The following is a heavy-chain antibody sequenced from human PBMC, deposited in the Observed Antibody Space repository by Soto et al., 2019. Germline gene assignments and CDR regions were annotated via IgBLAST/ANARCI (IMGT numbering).Heavy chain of an antibody. Sequence: QVQLQESGTGLVKASQTLSLTCTLSGASVSSAEHYWSWIRQPPGKGLEWIGYTYLSGGSYYNASLQRRVSISVDTSQNQFSLKLTSVTAADTAVYYCARLSGYDPAGAADKWGPGILVSVSS. CDR1: GASVSSAEHY. CDR2: TYLSGGS. J-gene: IGHJ4*02. CDR3: ARLSGYDPAGAADK. V-gene: IGHV4-30-4*01. D-gene: IGHD5-12*01.